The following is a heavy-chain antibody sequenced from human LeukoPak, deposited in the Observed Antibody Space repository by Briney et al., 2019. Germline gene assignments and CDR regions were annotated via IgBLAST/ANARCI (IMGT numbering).Heavy chain of an antibody. Sequence: SETLSLTCTVSGGSISSYYWSWIRQPPGKGLEWIGYIYYSGSTSYNPSLKSRVSISVDTSKSQFSLKLTSVTAADTAVYYCARDWGFSYGHFDCWGQGTLVTVSS. D-gene: IGHD5-18*01. J-gene: IGHJ4*02. CDR2: IYYSGST. V-gene: IGHV4-59*01. CDR1: GGSISSYY. CDR3: ARDWGFSYGHFDC.